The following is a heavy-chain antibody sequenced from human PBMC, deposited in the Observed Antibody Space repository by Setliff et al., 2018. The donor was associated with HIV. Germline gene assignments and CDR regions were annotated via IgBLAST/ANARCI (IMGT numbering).Heavy chain of an antibody. CDR3: ASGREAVAGALHFDY. J-gene: IGHJ4*02. CDR2: IYTNGST. D-gene: IGHD6-19*01. V-gene: IGHV4-4*08. CDR1: GGSISSYF. Sequence: SETLSLTCTVSGGSISSYFWSWIRQPPGKGLEWIGYIYTNGSTNYNPSLKSRVAISVDTSMNQFSLKLNSVTAADTAVYYCASGREAVAGALHFDYWGQGPLVTVSS.